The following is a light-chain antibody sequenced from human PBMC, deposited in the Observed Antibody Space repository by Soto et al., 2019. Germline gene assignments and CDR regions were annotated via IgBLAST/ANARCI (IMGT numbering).Light chain of an antibody. CDR1: RDVGSD. CDR2: AAS. V-gene: IGKV1-6*01. CDR3: LQDYGDSWT. Sequence: TQRTQSPSSLSASVGEKIIITCRASRDVGSDVSWYQQKPGQAPKLLIYAASNLYTGVPSRFSGSRSGTEFTLTISSLQPEDFASYYCLQDYGDSWTFGQGTKVDIK. J-gene: IGKJ1*01.